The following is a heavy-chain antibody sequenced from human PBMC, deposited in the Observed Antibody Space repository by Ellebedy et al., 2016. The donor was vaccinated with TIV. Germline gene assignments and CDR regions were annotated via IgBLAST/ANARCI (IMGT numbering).Heavy chain of an antibody. V-gene: IGHV1-8*01. Sequence: AASVKVSCKTSGYTFTTYDINWVRQASGQGLEWMGWMNPNSGNAAYAPTFQDRVTMTRNTSITTAYMELSSLSSEDTAVYYCARGEARYCSGDTCHNRFDPWGQGTLVTVSS. CDR2: MNPNSGNA. J-gene: IGHJ5*02. D-gene: IGHD2-15*01. CDR3: ARGEARYCSGDTCHNRFDP. CDR1: GYTFTTYD.